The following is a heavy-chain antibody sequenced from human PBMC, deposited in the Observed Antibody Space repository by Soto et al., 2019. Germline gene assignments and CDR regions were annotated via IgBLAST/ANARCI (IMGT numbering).Heavy chain of an antibody. J-gene: IGHJ4*02. D-gene: IGHD2-21*02. V-gene: IGHV3-30-3*01. CDR2: ISYDVLET. Sequence: PWGSLRLSCATSGFTFSAYAFHWVRQAPGRGLEWLSVISYDVLETHYADSVEGRFIISRDSSKKTAYLQMNSLRGDDTAVYFCATDPVAVTGSFIDSWGQGTLVTVSS. CDR1: GFTFSAYA. CDR3: ATDPVAVTGSFIDS.